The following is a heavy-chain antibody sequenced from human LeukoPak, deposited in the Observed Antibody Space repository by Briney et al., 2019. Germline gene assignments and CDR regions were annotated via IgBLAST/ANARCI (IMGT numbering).Heavy chain of an antibody. CDR3: ARLVPAAWWFDP. Sequence: SQTLSLTCTVSGGSISNGDYYWSWIRQPPGKGLEWIGYIYYSGSTYYNPSLKSRVTISVDTSKNQFSLKLSSVTAADTAVYYCARLVPAAWWFDPWGQGTLVTVSS. CDR1: GGSISNGDYY. J-gene: IGHJ5*02. V-gene: IGHV4-30-4*08. CDR2: IYYSGST. D-gene: IGHD2-2*01.